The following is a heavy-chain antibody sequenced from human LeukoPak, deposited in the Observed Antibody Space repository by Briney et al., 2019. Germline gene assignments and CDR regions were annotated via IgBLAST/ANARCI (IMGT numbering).Heavy chain of an antibody. CDR3: ASGAEGYVFDP. Sequence: GGSLRLSCAASGFTFSGYGMHWVRQAPGKGLEWVSYISSSSSTIYYADSVKGRFTISRDNAKNSLYLQMNSLRAEDTAVYYCASGAEGYVFDPWGQGTLVTVSS. CDR2: ISSSSSTI. CDR1: GFTFSGYG. D-gene: IGHD5-12*01. V-gene: IGHV3-48*01. J-gene: IGHJ5*02.